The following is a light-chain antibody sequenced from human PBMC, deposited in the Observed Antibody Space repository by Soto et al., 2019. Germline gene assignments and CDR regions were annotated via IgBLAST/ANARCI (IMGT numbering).Light chain of an antibody. V-gene: IGLV1-40*01. CDR2: GNS. CDR3: QSYDSSLSGYV. Sequence: QAVVTQPPSVSGAPGQRVTISCTGSSSNIGAGYDVHWYQQLPGTAPKLLIYGNSNRPSGVPDRFSGSKSGTSASLAITGLQAEDEAEYYCQSYDSSLSGYVFVTGTKLTVL. J-gene: IGLJ1*01. CDR1: SSNIGAGYD.